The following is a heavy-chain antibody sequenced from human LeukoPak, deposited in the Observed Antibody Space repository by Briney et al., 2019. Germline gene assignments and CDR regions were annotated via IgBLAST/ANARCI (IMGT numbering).Heavy chain of an antibody. D-gene: IGHD6-19*01. CDR3: ARGTLYSGWSYYFDS. J-gene: IGHJ4*02. Sequence: SETLSLTCAVSGGSIPISTYYWGWVRQPPGKGLEWIGSIYYSGTTKYNPSLKSRVTISVDNSNNKFSLRLSSVIAADTALYYCARGTLYSGWSYYFDSWGQGTLVTVSS. CDR2: IYYSGTT. CDR1: GGSIPISTYY. V-gene: IGHV4-39*07.